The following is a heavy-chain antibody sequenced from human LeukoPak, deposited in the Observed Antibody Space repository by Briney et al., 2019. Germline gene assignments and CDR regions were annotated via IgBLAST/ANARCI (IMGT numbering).Heavy chain of an antibody. J-gene: IGHJ4*02. CDR2: ISISSRTI. CDR1: GFTFSSYS. D-gene: IGHD1-26*01. CDR3: ARVQCPYSGSYCCDY. Sequence: GGSLRLSXAASGFTFSSYSMNWVGQAPGKGLEWVAYISISSRTIYYADSLKGRFTISRDNAKDSLYLHMTSLRAEDTAVYYGARVQCPYSGSYCCDYWGQGTLVTVSS. V-gene: IGHV3-48*01.